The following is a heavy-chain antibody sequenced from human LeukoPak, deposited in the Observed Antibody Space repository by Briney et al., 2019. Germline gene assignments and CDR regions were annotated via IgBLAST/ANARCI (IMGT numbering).Heavy chain of an antibody. Sequence: GGSLRLSCAASGFTFSSYAMSWVRQAPGKGLEWVSAISGSGGSTYYAGSVKGRFTISRDNSRDTLYLQMNSLRAEDTAVYYCAKGYYDYVWGSYYFDYWGQGTLVTVSS. CDR1: GFTFSSYA. V-gene: IGHV3-23*01. CDR2: ISGSGGST. J-gene: IGHJ4*02. CDR3: AKGYYDYVWGSYYFDY. D-gene: IGHD3-16*01.